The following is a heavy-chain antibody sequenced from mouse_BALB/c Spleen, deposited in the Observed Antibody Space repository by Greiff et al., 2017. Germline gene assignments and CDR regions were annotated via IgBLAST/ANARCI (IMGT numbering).Heavy chain of an antibody. CDR2: ISSGGGNT. CDR1: GFTFSSYT. Sequence: EVMVVESGGGLVKPGGSLKLSCAASGFTFSSYTMSWVRQTPEKRLEWVATISSGGGNTYYPDSVKGRFTISRDNANNKLYLQLSSLRSEDTALYYCARSYYYGSGYLYFDVWGAGTTVTVSS. CDR3: ARSYYYGSGYLYFDV. V-gene: IGHV5-9*03. J-gene: IGHJ1*01. D-gene: IGHD1-1*01.